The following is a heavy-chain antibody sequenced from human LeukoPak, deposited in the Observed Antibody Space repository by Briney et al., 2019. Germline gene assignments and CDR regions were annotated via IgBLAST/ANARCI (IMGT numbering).Heavy chain of an antibody. D-gene: IGHD6-19*01. J-gene: IGHJ4*02. V-gene: IGHV3-21*01. CDR3: ARDGSGTRTAVAEKRGY. CDR1: GFTFSSYS. Sequence: NPGGSLRLSCAASGFTFSSYSMNWVRQAPGKGLEWVSSISSSSSYIYYADSVKGRFTISRDNAKNSLYLQMNSLRAEDTAVYYCARDGSGTRTAVAEKRGYWGQGTLVTVSS. CDR2: ISSSSSYI.